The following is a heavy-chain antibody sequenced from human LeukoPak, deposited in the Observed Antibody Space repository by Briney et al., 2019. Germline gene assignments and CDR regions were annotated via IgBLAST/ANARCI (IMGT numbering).Heavy chain of an antibody. CDR2: IYTSGSS. D-gene: IGHD3-10*01. CDR1: GVSISSYY. Sequence: SETLSLTCTVSGVSISSYYWSWIRQPAGKGLEWIGRIYTSGSSNYNPSLKSRVTMSADTSKNQFSLKLSSVTAADTAVYYCARSDGYGLVGIWGQGTMVTVSS. V-gene: IGHV4-4*07. CDR3: ARSDGYGLVGI. J-gene: IGHJ3*02.